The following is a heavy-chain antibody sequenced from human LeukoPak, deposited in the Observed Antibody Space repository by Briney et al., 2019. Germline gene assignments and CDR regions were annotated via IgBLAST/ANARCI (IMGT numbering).Heavy chain of an antibody. CDR2: INPNSGGT. D-gene: IGHD5-24*01. Sequence: ASVTVSFTASAYTFTFYYIHWVRQAHAQGLEWMGWINPNSGGTNYSQKFQGRVTMTRDTSITTAYMELRRLTSDDTAVYYCGNRRDGYNFALHYWGQGTLVTVSS. J-gene: IGHJ4*02. V-gene: IGHV1-2*02. CDR3: GNRRDGYNFALHY. CDR1: AYTFTFYY.